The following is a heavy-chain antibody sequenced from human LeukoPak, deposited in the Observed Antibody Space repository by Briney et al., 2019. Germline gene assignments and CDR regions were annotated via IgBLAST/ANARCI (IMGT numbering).Heavy chain of an antibody. J-gene: IGHJ4*02. CDR3: ARHGSIATGAFTY. V-gene: IGHV4-39*01. CDR2: INHSGST. CDR1: GGSISSSSYY. Sequence: SETLSLTCTVSGGSISSSSYYWSWIRQPPGTGLEWIGEINHSGSTNYNPSLKSRVTISVDTSRNQFSLKLGSVTAADTAVYYCARHGSIATGAFTYWGQGTLVTVSS. D-gene: IGHD6-13*01.